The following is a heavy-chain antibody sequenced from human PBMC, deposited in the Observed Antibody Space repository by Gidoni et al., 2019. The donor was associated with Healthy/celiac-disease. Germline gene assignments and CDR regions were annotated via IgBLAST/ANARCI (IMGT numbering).Heavy chain of an antibody. Sequence: QVQLQESGPGLVKPSETLSLTCTVSGGSISSYYWSWIRQPPGKGLEWIGYIYYSGSTNYNPSLKGRVTISVDTSKNQFTMKLSSVTAADTAVYYCARDSIMITFGGVQYYGMDVWGQGTTVTVSS. CDR2: IYYSGST. CDR1: GGSISSYY. D-gene: IGHD3-16*01. CDR3: ARDSIMITFGGVQYYGMDV. J-gene: IGHJ6*02. V-gene: IGHV4-59*01.